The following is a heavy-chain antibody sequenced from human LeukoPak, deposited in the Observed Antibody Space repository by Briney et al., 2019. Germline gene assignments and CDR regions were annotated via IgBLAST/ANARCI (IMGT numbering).Heavy chain of an antibody. V-gene: IGHV4-30-4*01. D-gene: IGHD3-10*01. Sequence: SETLSLTCTVSGGSISSGDYYWSWIRQPPGKGLEWIGYIYYSGSTYDNPSLKSRVTISVDTSKNQFSLKLSSVTAADTAVYYCARLGELLSALDYWGQGTLVTASS. J-gene: IGHJ4*02. CDR1: GGSISSGDYY. CDR2: IYYSGST. CDR3: ARLGELLSALDY.